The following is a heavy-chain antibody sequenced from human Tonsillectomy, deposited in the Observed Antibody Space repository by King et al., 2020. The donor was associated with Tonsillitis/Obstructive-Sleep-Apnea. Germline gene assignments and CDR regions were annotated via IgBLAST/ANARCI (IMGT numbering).Heavy chain of an antibody. J-gene: IGHJ3*02. CDR2: IGTAGDT. D-gene: IGHD3-3*01. Sequence: QLVQSGGGLVQPGGSLRLSCAASGFTFSSYDMHWVRQATGKGLEWVSAIGTAGDTYYPGSVKGRFTISRENAKNSLYLQMNSLGAGDTAVYYCARNGFGGDALDISGQGTIVTVSA. CDR3: ARNGFGGDALDI. CDR1: GFTFSSYD. V-gene: IGHV3-13*04.